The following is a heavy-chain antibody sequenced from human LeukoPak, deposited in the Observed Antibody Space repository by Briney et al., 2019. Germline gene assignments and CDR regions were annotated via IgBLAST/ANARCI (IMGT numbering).Heavy chain of an antibody. V-gene: IGHV3-7*01. CDR2: IKQDGSDI. Sequence: PGGSLRLSCAASGFTFSTYWMSWVRQAPGKGLEWVANIKQDGSDIYYVDSVKGRFTISRDNAKNSLYLQMNSLRAEDTAVYYCARDGGYDYGDSNWFDPWGQGTLVTVSS. J-gene: IGHJ5*02. D-gene: IGHD4-17*01. CDR3: ARDGGYDYGDSNWFDP. CDR1: GFTFSTYW.